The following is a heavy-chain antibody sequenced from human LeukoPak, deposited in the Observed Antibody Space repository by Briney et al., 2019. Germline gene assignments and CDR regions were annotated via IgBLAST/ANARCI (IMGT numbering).Heavy chain of an antibody. CDR2: KKQYDIEK. Sequence: GASLTLSCAPSGFALSSYWTSWLRQAPGKGLEWVLKKKQYDIEKYYVDSLNDRFTISRDNAKNSLYLQMNSIRADVTAVYYSAGEWPVLPTRALWARETVASVFWGSASATTVFYF. D-gene: IGHD3-16*01. CDR1: GFALSSYW. CDR3: AGEWPVLPTRALWARETVASVFWGSASATTVFYF. V-gene: IGHV3-7*01. J-gene: IGHJ4*01.